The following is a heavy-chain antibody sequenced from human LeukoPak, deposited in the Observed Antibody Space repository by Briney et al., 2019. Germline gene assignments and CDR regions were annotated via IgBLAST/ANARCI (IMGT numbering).Heavy chain of an antibody. CDR3: ARDFYYYGSGKYFSVDVFDI. V-gene: IGHV3-21*01. J-gene: IGHJ3*02. CDR2: ISGSSSYK. D-gene: IGHD3-10*01. CDR1: GFTFSRYS. Sequence: GGSLRLSCAASGFTFSRYSMNWVRQAPGKGLEWVSSISGSSSYKYYADLVKGRFTISRDNAKNSLYLQMNSLRAEDTAVYYCARDFYYYGSGKYFSVDVFDIWGQGTMVTVSS.